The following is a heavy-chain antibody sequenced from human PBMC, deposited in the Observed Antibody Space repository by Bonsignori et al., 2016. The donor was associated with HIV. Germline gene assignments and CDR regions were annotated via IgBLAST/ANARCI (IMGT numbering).Heavy chain of an antibody. CDR3: ARDQRITGTHGEFDY. CDR2: ISTYNGNT. V-gene: IGHV1-18*01. Sequence: WVRQAPGQGLEWMGWISTYNGNTNYAQKFQGRVTMTTDTSTSAAYMEVRSLRSDDTAVYYCARDQRITGTHGEFDYWGQGNPGHRLL. J-gene: IGHJ4*02. D-gene: IGHD1-7*01.